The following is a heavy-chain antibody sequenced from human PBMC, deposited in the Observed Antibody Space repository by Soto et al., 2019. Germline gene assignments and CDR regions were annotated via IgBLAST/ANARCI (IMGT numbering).Heavy chain of an antibody. CDR3: AKAHYLTYDFWSGYSANYYFDY. CDR1: GFTFSSYA. Sequence: QTGGSLRLSCAASGFTFSSYAMSWVRQAPGKGLEWVSAISGSGGSTYYADSVKGRFTISRDNSKNTLYPQMNSLRAEDTAVYYCAKAHYLTYDFWSGYSANYYFDYWGQGTLVTVSS. J-gene: IGHJ4*02. V-gene: IGHV3-23*01. CDR2: ISGSGGST. D-gene: IGHD3-3*01.